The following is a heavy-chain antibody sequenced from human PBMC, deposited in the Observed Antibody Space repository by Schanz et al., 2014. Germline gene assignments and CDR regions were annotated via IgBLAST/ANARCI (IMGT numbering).Heavy chain of an antibody. D-gene: IGHD6-19*01. V-gene: IGHV1-2*04. J-gene: IGHJ6*03. CDR1: GYTFTSDS. CDR3: ARLGTGMAVAGSVIDSYYYYMDV. Sequence: VQLEQSGAEVKKPGASVKVSCKASGYTFTSDSMHWVRQAPGQGLEWMGWINPNTGGTNFAQKFQGWVTVTRDTSTSTAYMELSSLRSEDTAVYYCARLGTGMAVAGSVIDSYYYYMDVWGEGTTVTVSS. CDR2: INPNTGGT.